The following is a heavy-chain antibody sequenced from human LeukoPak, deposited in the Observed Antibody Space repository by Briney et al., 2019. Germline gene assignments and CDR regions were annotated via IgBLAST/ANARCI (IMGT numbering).Heavy chain of an antibody. J-gene: IGHJ5*02. CDR3: ARGSLLLLYGS. CDR2: ISSSSSYI. Sequence: GGSLRLSCAASGFTVSSNEMSWVRQAPGKGLEWVSSISSSSSYIYYADSVKGRFTISRDNAKNSLYLQMNSLRAEDTAVYYCARGSLLLLYGSWGQGTLVTVSS. CDR1: GFTVSSNE. D-gene: IGHD3-10*01. V-gene: IGHV3-21*01.